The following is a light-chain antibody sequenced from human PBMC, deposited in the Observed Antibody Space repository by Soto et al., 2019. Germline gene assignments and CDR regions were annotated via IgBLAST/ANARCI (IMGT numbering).Light chain of an antibody. V-gene: IGKV1-5*01. CDR1: QSISSW. CDR3: QQYNSFKLT. Sequence: DIQMTQSPSTLSASVGDRVTITCRASQSISSWLAWYQQKPGKAPKLLIYDASSLESGVPSRFSGSGSGTEFTLTISSLQPDDFATYYCQQYNSFKLTFGGGTKVEIK. CDR2: DAS. J-gene: IGKJ4*01.